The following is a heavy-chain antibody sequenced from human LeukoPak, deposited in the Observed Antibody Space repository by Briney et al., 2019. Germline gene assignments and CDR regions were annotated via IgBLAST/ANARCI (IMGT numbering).Heavy chain of an antibody. CDR3: ARGIAAAGTGRHY. CDR1: GGTFSSYA. D-gene: IGHD6-13*01. J-gene: IGHJ4*02. CDR2: IIPILGIA. Sequence: SVKVSCKASGGTFSSYAISWVRQAPGQGLEWMGRIIPILGIANYAQKFQGRVTITADKSTSTAYMELSSLRSEDTAVYYCARGIAAAGTGRHYWGQGTLVTVSS. V-gene: IGHV1-69*04.